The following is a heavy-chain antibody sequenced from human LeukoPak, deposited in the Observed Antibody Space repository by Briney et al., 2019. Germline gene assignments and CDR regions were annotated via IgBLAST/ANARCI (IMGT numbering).Heavy chain of an antibody. J-gene: IGHJ4*02. CDR3: VKDTGRGDF. CDR2: VCNEESEE. D-gene: IGHD1-14*01. CDR1: GFIFRNCG. V-gene: IGHV3-30*02. Sequence: GSLRLSCAASGFIFRNCGMKWVRQAPGKGMERVAFVCNEESEEFYADYVKGRFIISRDNSKNTLYLQMSSLRDEYTAVYYCVKDTGRGDFWGQGTQVTVSS.